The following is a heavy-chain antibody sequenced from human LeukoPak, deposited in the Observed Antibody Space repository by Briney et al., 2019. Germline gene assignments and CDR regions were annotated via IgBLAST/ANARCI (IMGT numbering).Heavy chain of an antibody. CDR2: IIPILGIA. CDR1: GGTFSSYA. D-gene: IGHD3-10*01. Sequence: SVKVSCKASGGTFSSYAISWVRQAPGQGLEWMGRIIPILGIANYAQKFQGRVTITADKSTSTAYMELSSLRSEDTAVYYCTSGSYWFSANFDYWGQGTLVTVSS. CDR3: TSGSYWFSANFDY. V-gene: IGHV1-69*04. J-gene: IGHJ4*02.